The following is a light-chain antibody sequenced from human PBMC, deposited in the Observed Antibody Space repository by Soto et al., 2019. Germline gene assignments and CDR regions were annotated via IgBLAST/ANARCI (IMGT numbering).Light chain of an antibody. V-gene: IGKV1-5*03. J-gene: IGKJ1*01. Sequence: DIQMTQSPSTLSASVGDRITITCRASQSIGAWLAWYQQRPGKAPRLLIYIASSLEGGVPSRFSAIGSGTEFSLTIGGLQPDDFATYYCQQYKFYPTFGQGTTV. CDR3: QQYKFYPT. CDR2: IAS. CDR1: QSIGAW.